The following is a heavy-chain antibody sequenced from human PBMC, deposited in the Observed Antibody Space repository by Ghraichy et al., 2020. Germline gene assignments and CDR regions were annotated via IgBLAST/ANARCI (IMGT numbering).Heavy chain of an antibody. CDR3: ARGRWVATRAAYYHDY. D-gene: IGHD2-15*01. CDR1: GFAFTDYA. Sequence: ASVKVSCKASGFAFTDYAMQWVRQAPGQRLEWMGWINAGNGDTRYSQKFQGRVTITRDTPATTAYMELSSLTSEDTAVYYCARGRWVATRAAYYHDYWGQGTLLAVSS. CDR2: INAGNGDT. J-gene: IGHJ4*02. V-gene: IGHV1-3*01.